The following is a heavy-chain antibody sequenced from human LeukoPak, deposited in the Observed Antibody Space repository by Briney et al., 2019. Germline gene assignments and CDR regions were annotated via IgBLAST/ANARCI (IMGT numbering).Heavy chain of an antibody. V-gene: IGHV3-21*01. J-gene: IGHJ4*02. CDR2: ISSSSYI. CDR1: GFTFSSYS. CDR3: ARDRSGNYGECDY. D-gene: IGHD1-26*01. Sequence: PGGSLRLSXAASGFTFSSYSMNWVRQAPGKGMEWVSSISSSSYIYYADSVKGRFTISRDNAKNSLYLQMNSLRAEDTAVYYCARDRSGNYGECDYWGQGTLVTVSS.